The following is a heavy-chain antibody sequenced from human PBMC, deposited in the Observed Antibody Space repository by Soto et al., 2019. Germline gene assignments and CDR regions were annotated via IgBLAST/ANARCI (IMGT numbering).Heavy chain of an antibody. Sequence: EVRLLESGGGSEQPGGSLRLSCAASGVNFRTYAMYWVRQAPGKGLEWVSAIDDGNSADYADSVKGRFIISRDNSRNTVYLQMDGLRVEDTAIYFCTKRPMCAGDCWYFDDWGQGILVTVSS. V-gene: IGHV3-23*05. CDR3: TKRPMCAGDCWYFDD. J-gene: IGHJ4*02. CDR2: IDDGNSA. CDR1: GVNFRTYA. D-gene: IGHD2-21*02.